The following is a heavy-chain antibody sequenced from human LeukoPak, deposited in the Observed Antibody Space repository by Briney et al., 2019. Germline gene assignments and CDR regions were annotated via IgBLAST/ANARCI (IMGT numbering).Heavy chain of an antibody. D-gene: IGHD3-10*01. J-gene: IGHJ6*02. CDR3: ARAGTVRGVLSYYYYGMDV. Sequence: GGSLRLSCAASGFTFSSYWMSWVPQAPGKGLEWVANIKQDGSEKYYVDSVKGRFTISRDNAKNSLYLQMNSLRAEDTAVYYCARAGTVRGVLSYYYYGMDVWGQGTTVTVSS. CDR2: IKQDGSEK. CDR1: GFTFSSYW. V-gene: IGHV3-7*01.